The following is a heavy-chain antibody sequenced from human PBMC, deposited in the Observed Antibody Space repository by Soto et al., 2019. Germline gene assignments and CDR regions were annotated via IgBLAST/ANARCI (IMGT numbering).Heavy chain of an antibody. CDR2: ISAYNGNT. V-gene: IGHV1-18*01. CDR1: GYTFTSYG. J-gene: IGHJ5*02. CDR3: ARAGGYADIVVVVAARGLDP. D-gene: IGHD2-15*01. Sequence: GASVKVSCKASGYTFTSYGISWVRQAPGQGLEWMGWISAYNGNTNYAQKLQGRVTITRDTSASTAYMELSSLRSEDTAVYYCARAGGYADIVVVVAARGLDPWGQGTLVTVS.